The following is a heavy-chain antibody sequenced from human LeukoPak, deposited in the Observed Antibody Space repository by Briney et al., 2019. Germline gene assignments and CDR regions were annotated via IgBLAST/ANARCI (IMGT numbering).Heavy chain of an antibody. D-gene: IGHD2-2*01. CDR2: ISGSGGST. J-gene: IGHJ4*02. Sequence: GGSLRLSCAASGFTFSNYAMAWVRQAPGKGLEWVSAISGSGGSTYYADSVKGRFTISRDNSKNTLYLQMNSLRAEDTAVYYCAKGGRIVVVPAAYFDYWGQGTLVTVSS. V-gene: IGHV3-23*01. CDR3: AKGGRIVVVPAAYFDY. CDR1: GFTFSNYA.